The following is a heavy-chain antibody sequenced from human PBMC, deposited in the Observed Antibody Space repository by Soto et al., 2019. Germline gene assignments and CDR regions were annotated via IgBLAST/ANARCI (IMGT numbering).Heavy chain of an antibody. V-gene: IGHV3-23*01. J-gene: IGHJ4*02. D-gene: IGHD3-16*01. CDR2: ISGSGGGA. CDR3: VSNTRYDPPDY. CDR1: GFTFNNFA. Sequence: GGSLRLSCAASGFTFNNFAMFWVRQAPGKGLAWVSGISGSGGGAYYADSVKGRFTISRDNSKNTLYLQMNSLRAEDTAVYYCVSNTRYDPPDYWGQGTLVTVSS.